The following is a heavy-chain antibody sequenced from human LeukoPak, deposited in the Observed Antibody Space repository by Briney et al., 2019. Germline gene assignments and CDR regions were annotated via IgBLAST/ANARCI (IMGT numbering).Heavy chain of an antibody. CDR1: GDSISDYY. J-gene: IGHJ3*02. Sequence: SETLSLTCSVSGDSISDYYWSWIRQPPGRGLEWIGSIYYSGSTNYNPSLKSRLTISVDTSKNQFSLKLSSVTTADTAVYFCARDSGGHDTFDIWGQGTMVTVSS. V-gene: IGHV4-59*01. CDR3: ARDSGGHDTFDI. D-gene: IGHD1-26*01. CDR2: IYYSGST.